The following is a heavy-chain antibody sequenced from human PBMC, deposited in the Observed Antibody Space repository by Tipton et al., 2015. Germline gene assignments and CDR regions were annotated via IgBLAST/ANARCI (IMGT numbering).Heavy chain of an antibody. Sequence: SLRLSCAASGFTFSTYAMHWVRQAPGKGLEWAAVISYDGNNQWYADSVTGRFTISRDSSKNTVYLQMNNLRAEDTAVYFCVRVLNGYVDYDSRPFAYWGPGTLLTVSS. CDR1: GFTFSTYA. V-gene: IGHV3-30*01. D-gene: IGHD5-12*01. CDR3: VRVLNGYVDYDSRPFAY. CDR2: ISYDGNNQ. J-gene: IGHJ4*02.